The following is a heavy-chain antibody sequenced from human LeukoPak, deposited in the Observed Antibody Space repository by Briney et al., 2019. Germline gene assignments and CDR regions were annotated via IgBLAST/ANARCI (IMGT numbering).Heavy chain of an antibody. CDR2: IYSSASA. CDR3: ARVLFTEEDAFDI. CDR1: DDSITIYY. J-gene: IGHJ3*02. V-gene: IGHV4-4*07. Sequence: SETLSLTCTVSDDSITIYYWSWIRQPAGKGLEWIGRIYSSASANYNPSLKSRVTMSLDTSKNQFSLNLTSVTAADTAVYYCARVLFTEEDAFDIWGQGTMVTVSS.